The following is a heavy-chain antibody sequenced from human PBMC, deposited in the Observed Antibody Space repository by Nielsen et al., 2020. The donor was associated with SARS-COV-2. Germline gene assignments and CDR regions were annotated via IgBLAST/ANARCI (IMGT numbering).Heavy chain of an antibody. D-gene: IGHD4-17*01. CDR1: GFSLSTSGMC. Sequence: SGPTLVKPTQTLTLTCTFSGFSLSTSGMCVSWIRQPPEKALEWLARIDWDDDKYYSTSLKTRLTISKDTSKNQVVLTMTNMDPVDTATYYCARILSTVTTTDYFDYWGQGTLITVSS. V-gene: IGHV2-70*11. CDR3: ARILSTVTTTDYFDY. J-gene: IGHJ4*02. CDR2: IDWDDDK.